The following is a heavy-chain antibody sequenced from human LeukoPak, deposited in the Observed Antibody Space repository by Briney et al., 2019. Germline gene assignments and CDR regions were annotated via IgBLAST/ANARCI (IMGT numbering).Heavy chain of an antibody. V-gene: IGHV4-34*01. CDR1: GGSFSGYY. D-gene: IGHD3-22*01. J-gene: IGHJ4*02. CDR3: ATYYDSSGYRFDY. CDR2: INHSGST. Sequence: SETLSLTCAVYGGSFSGYYWSWIRQPPGKGLEWIGEINHSGSTNYNPSLKSRVTMSVDKSKNQFSLNLNSVTAADTAVYYCATYYDSSGYRFDYWGQGTLVTVSS.